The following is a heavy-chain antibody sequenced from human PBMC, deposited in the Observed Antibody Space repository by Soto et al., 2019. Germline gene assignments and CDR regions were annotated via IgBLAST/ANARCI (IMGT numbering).Heavy chain of an antibody. CDR2: INAGNGNT. CDR3: AREGWELLNALSYYYGMDV. Sequence: ASVKVSCKASGDTFTSYAMHWVRQAPGQRLEWMGWINAGNGNTKYSQKFQGRVTITRDTSASTAYMELSSLRSEDTAVYYCAREGWELLNALSYYYGMDVWGQGTTVTVSS. D-gene: IGHD1-26*01. CDR1: GDTFTSYA. J-gene: IGHJ6*02. V-gene: IGHV1-3*01.